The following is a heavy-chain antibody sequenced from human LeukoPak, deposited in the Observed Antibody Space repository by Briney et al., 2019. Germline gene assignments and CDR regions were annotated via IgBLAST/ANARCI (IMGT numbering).Heavy chain of an antibody. J-gene: IGHJ4*02. D-gene: IGHD3-16*01. CDR1: GFSFSLYG. V-gene: IGHV3-21*01. CDR3: ARVAYTYVFDF. Sequence: GGSLRLSCAASGFSFSLYGMNWVRQAPGKGLGWVASISPSSTYTFYGDAVKGRFTISGDDTTNSVHLQMNSLGPEDTAVYYCARVAYTYVFDFWGQGTLLTVSS. CDR2: ISPSSTYT.